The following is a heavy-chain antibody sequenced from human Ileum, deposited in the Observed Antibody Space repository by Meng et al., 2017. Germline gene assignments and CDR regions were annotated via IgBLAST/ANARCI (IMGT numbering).Heavy chain of an antibody. CDR2: MNPDSGNT. D-gene: IGHD4-23*01. J-gene: IGHJ5*02. CDR3: ARDYGGNSGWFDP. Sequence: QVQLVQSGAEVKKPGASVKFSCKASGYTFTSYDINWVRQASGQGLEWLGWMNPDSGNTGYAQKFQGRVTITRDTSRTTAYMELSSLRSEDTAVYYCARDYGGNSGWFDPWGQGTLVTVSS. V-gene: IGHV1-8*01. CDR1: GYTFTSYD.